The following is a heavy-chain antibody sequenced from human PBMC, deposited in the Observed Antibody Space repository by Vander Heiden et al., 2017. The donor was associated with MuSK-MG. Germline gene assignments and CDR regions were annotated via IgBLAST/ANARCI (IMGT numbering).Heavy chain of an antibody. V-gene: IGHV4-38-2*02. CDR1: GYSISSGYY. Sequence: QVQLQESGPGLVKPSETLSLTCTVSGYSISSGYYWGWIRQPPGKGLEWIGSIYHSGSTYYNPSLKSRVTISVDTSKNQFSLKLSSVTAADTAVYYCAREHKGMVTSDYWGQGTLVTVSS. CDR3: AREHKGMVTSDY. D-gene: IGHD5-18*01. CDR2: IYHSGST. J-gene: IGHJ4*02.